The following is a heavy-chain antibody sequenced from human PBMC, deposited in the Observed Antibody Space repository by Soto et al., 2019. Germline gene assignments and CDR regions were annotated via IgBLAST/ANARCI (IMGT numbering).Heavy chain of an antibody. V-gene: IGHV1-69*02. Sequence: QVQLVQSGAEVKKPGSSVKVSCKASGGTFSSYTISWVRQAPGQGLEWMGRIIPILDIANYAQKFQGRVTITADKSTSTAYMERSSLRSEDTAMYYCAGAEGDYEFDYWGQGTLVTVSS. J-gene: IGHJ4*02. CDR3: AGAEGDYEFDY. CDR2: IIPILDIA. CDR1: GGTFSSYT. D-gene: IGHD4-17*01.